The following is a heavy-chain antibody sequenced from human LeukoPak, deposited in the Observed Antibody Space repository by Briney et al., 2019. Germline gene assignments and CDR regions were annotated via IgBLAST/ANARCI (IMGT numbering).Heavy chain of an antibody. Sequence: PSETLSLTCSVSGYSISSGYYWGWIRQPPGKGLEWIGSIYHSGSTYYNPFLKSRVTISVDTSKNQFSLKLSSVTAADTAVYYCARVSSMVGAAGVDSWGQGTLVTVSS. CDR1: GYSISSGYY. J-gene: IGHJ4*02. CDR2: IYHSGST. D-gene: IGHD1-26*01. V-gene: IGHV4-38-2*02. CDR3: ARVSSMVGAAGVDS.